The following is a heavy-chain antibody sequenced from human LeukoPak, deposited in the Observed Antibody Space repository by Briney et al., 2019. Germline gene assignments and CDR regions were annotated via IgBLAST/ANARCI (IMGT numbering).Heavy chain of an antibody. CDR1: GYTFTGYF. V-gene: IGHV1-2*02. CDR2: INPNSGGT. J-gene: IGHJ3*02. D-gene: IGHD4-17*01. Sequence: ASVKVSCKASGYTFTGYFMHWVRQAPGQGLEWMGWINPNSGGTNFAQKFQGRVTMARDTSISTAYMELSRLRSDDTAVDYCARDGEGYYGDYDAFDIWGQGTMVTVSS. CDR3: ARDGEGYYGDYDAFDI.